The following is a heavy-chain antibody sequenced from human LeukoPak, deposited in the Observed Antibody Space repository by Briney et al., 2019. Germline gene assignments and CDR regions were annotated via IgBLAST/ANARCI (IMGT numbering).Heavy chain of an antibody. Sequence: GASVKVSCKASGYTFTASYIQWVRQATGQGLEWMGTIRPGDTRTTYAQKFQGRVTMTWDMSTTTGYMELSSLRSEDTAVYYCVREKSRGTYDYWGQGTLVTVSS. V-gene: IGHV1-46*01. D-gene: IGHD3-10*01. CDR1: GYTFTASY. J-gene: IGHJ4*02. CDR3: VREKSRGTYDY. CDR2: IRPGDTRT.